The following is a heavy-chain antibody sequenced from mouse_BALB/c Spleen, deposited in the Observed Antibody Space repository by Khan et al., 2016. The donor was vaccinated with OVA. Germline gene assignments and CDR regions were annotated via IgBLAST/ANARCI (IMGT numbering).Heavy chain of an antibody. D-gene: IGHD6-1*01. CDR3: ARSASYWFFDV. CDR1: GYTFTNYG. V-gene: IGHV9-3-1*01. CDR2: INTYTGEP. J-gene: IGHJ1*01. Sequence: QIQLVQSGPELKKPGETVKISCKASGYTFTNYGMNWVKQAPGKGLKWMGWINTYTGEPTYADDFKGRFAFSLETYANTAYLQINNLKNEDTATYICARSASYWFFDVWGAGTTVTVSS.